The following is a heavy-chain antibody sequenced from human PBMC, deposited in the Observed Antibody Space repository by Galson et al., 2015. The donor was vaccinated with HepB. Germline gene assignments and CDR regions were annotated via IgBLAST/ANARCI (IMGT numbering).Heavy chain of an antibody. D-gene: IGHD3-10*01. Sequence: SLRLSCAASGFTFSSYWMAWVRQAPGKGLEWLANIKPDGSDQHYVDSAKGRFTISRDNAKNSLYLQLNSLRAEDTAVYHCMRDSSYGDYWGQGTLVTVSS. J-gene: IGHJ4*02. CDR2: IKPDGSDQ. CDR1: GFTFSSYW. V-gene: IGHV3-7*01. CDR3: MRDSSYGDY.